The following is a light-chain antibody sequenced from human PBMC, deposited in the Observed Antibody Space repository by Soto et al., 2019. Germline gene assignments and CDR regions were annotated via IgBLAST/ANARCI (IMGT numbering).Light chain of an antibody. Sequence: DIQMTQSPSTLSSSVGDRVTITCRASQNINRWLAWYQQKPGEAPKLLSYKASTLESGVPSRFSGSESGAEFTLTISSLQPDDFATYYCQQYNSYSWTFGQGTKVEI. V-gene: IGKV1-5*03. CDR3: QQYNSYSWT. J-gene: IGKJ1*01. CDR2: KAS. CDR1: QNINRW.